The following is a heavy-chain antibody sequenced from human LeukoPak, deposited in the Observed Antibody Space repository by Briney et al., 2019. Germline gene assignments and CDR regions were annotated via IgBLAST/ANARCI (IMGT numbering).Heavy chain of an antibody. CDR3: ARGQWLVPLDF. CDR1: GGSISSSNYY. D-gene: IGHD6-19*01. CDR2: IFYSETT. J-gene: IGHJ4*02. Sequence: SETLSLTCTVSGGSISSSNYYWAWIRQPPGKGLEWIGSIFYSETTYYSPSLKSRITISVDTSTNQFSLKLSSVTAADTAVYFCARGQWLVPLDFWGQGILVTVSS. V-gene: IGHV4-39*01.